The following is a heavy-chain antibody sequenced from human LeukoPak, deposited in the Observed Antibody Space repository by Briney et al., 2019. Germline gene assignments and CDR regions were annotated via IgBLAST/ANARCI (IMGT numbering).Heavy chain of an antibody. Sequence: ASVKVSCKASGYTFTGSYMHWVRHAPGQGLEWMGWINLNSGGTNYAQKFQGRVTMTRDTSISTAYMELSRLRSDDTAVYYCARVGRKWLQLGWFDRWGQGTLVTVSA. V-gene: IGHV1-2*02. CDR1: GYTFTGSY. J-gene: IGHJ5*02. D-gene: IGHD5-18*01. CDR3: ARVGRKWLQLGWFDR. CDR2: INLNSGGT.